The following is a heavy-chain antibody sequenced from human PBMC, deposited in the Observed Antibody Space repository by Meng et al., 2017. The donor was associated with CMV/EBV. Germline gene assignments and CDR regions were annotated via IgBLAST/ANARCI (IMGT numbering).Heavy chain of an antibody. Sequence: GESLKISCAASGFTFSSYWMHWVRQAPGKGLEWVSSISSSSSYIYYADSVKGRFTISRDNAKNSLYLQMNSLRAEDTAVYYCARELYYYDSSGYPRDYYYYGMDVWGQGTTVTVSS. CDR2: ISSSSSYI. V-gene: IGHV3-21*01. CDR1: GFTFSSYW. J-gene: IGHJ6*02. CDR3: ARELYYYDSSGYPRDYYYYGMDV. D-gene: IGHD3-22*01.